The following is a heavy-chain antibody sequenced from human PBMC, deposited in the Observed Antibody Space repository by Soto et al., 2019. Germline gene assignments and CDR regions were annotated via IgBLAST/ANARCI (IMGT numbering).Heavy chain of an antibody. J-gene: IGHJ4*02. Sequence: GASVKVSCKASGGTFSSYTISWVRQAPGQRLEWMGRIIPILGIANYAQKFQGRVTITADKSTSTAYMELSSLRSEDTAVYYCARRVTGTLDDYWGQGTRVTVSS. CDR2: IIPILGIA. CDR1: GGTFSSYT. V-gene: IGHV1-69*02. CDR3: ARRVTGTLDDY. D-gene: IGHD1-20*01.